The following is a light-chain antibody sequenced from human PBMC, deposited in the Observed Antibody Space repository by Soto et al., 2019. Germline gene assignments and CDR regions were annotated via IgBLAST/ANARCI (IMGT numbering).Light chain of an antibody. V-gene: IGLV2-14*01. CDR3: SSCTPSSHNV. CDR1: SSELAIYNY. J-gene: IGLJ1*01. CDR2: QVT. Sequence: QPVLTQPASVSGSPGQSITIYCTGTSSELAIYNYVSWYQQHPGKAPKLRIYQVTTRPSAVYNRFSGSRSGNTASLITSGLQLDDEADYSCSSCTPSSHNVLGTGTK.